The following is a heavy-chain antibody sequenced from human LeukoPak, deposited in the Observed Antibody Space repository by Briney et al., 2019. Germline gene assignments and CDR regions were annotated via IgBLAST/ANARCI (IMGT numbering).Heavy chain of an antibody. Sequence: GRSLRLSCAASGFTFSSYGVHWVRQAPGKGLEWVAVISSDGGNKYYADSVKGRFTISRDNSKNTLYLQMDSLRTEDTAVYYCAKVPHSWGLFDSWGQGTLVTVSS. J-gene: IGHJ4*02. D-gene: IGHD3-16*01. CDR1: GFTFSSYG. V-gene: IGHV3-30*18. CDR2: ISSDGGNK. CDR3: AKVPHSWGLFDS.